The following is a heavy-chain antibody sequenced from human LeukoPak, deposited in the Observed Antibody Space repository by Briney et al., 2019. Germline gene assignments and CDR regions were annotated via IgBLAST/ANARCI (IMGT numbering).Heavy chain of an antibody. Sequence: ASVKVSCKASGYTFTSYDVNWVRQATGQGLEWMGWMNPNSGNTGYAQKFQGRVAMTTNTSISTAYMELSSLRSEDTAVYYCASARTYGGDSGSALDYWGQGTLVTVSS. CDR1: GYTFTSYD. CDR3: ASARTYGGDSGSALDY. J-gene: IGHJ4*02. CDR2: MNPNSGNT. D-gene: IGHD4-23*01. V-gene: IGHV1-8*01.